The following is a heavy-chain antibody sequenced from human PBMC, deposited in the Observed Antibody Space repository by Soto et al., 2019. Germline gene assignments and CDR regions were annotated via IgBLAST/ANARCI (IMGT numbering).Heavy chain of an antibody. CDR1: GDSISSSDW. V-gene: IGHV4-4*02. Sequence: PSETLSLTCAVSGDSISSSDWWSWVRQPPGKGLEWIGEVHHSGSTNYNSSLKSRVIISLDKSQNQFSLDLTSLTAADTAVYYCAGRNQLSEAPFWGQGTLVTVS. CDR2: VHHSGST. CDR3: AGRNQLSEAPF. J-gene: IGHJ4*02.